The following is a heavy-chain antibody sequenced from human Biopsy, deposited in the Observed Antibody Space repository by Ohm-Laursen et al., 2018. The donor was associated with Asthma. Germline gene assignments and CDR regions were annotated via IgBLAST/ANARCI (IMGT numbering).Heavy chain of an antibody. D-gene: IGHD4-17*01. CDR1: GYSLTDLS. V-gene: IGHV1-24*01. CDR2: HDHEEGGT. J-gene: IGHJ4*02. Sequence: ALVKVSCKISGYSLTDLSMHWIRQAPGQGLEWMGGHDHEEGGTVNARRFQGRVTMTEDTSTDTAYMELSSLSSDDTAVYYCASDFPKDYVRYNFQFWGQGTLVTVSS. CDR3: ASDFPKDYVRYNFQF.